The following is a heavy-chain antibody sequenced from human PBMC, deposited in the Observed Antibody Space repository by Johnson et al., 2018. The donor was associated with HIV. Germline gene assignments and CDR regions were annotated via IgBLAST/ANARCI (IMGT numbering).Heavy chain of an antibody. Sequence: MQLVESGGGVVQPGTSLRLSCAASGFTFSNVWMTWVRQAPGKGLEWVGRIKSKTEGGTTDYAAPVQGRFTISRDDSKNTLYLQMNSLKTEDTAGYYWTTDHYFLDALDIWGQGTMVTVSS. CDR1: GFTFSNVW. V-gene: IGHV3-15*01. CDR2: IKSKTEGGTT. J-gene: IGHJ3*02. CDR3: TTDHYFLDALDI. D-gene: IGHD2/OR15-2a*01.